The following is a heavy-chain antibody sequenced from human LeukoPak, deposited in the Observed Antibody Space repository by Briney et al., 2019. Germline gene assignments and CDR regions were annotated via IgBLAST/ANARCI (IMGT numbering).Heavy chain of an antibody. CDR3: ARRYSSSWYVGSFDP. CDR1: GASRRSCY. D-gene: IGHD6-13*01. J-gene: IGHJ5*02. CDR2: IYYGGST. V-gene: IGHV4-59*08. Sequence: SETLSLTCTVSGASRRSCYWSWIRQSPGKGLESTGYIYYGGSTNYNPSLESRVAMSVDTSKNLFSLRLSSVTAADTAIYYCARRYSSSWYVGSFDPWGQGTMVTVSS.